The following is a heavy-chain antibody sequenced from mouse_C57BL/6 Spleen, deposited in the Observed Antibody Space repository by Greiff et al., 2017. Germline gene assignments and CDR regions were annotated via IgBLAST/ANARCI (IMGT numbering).Heavy chain of an antibody. D-gene: IGHD2-14*01. CDR3: AREERRGAFDY. J-gene: IGHJ2*01. CDR1: GYTFTSYW. Sequence: QVHVKQSGAELAKPGAPVKLSCKASGYTFTSYWMHWVKQRPGQGLEWIGYINPSSGYTKYNQKFKDKATLTADKSSSTAYMQLSSLTYEDSAVYYCAREERRGAFDYWGQGTTLTVSS. CDR2: INPSSGYT. V-gene: IGHV1-7*01.